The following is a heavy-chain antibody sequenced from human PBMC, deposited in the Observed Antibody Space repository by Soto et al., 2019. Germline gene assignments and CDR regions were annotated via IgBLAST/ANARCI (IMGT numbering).Heavy chain of an antibody. V-gene: IGHV4-4*02. CDR1: GGSVSSNNW. J-gene: IGHJ3*02. CDR2: IFHSGRS. D-gene: IGHD5-18*01. Sequence: SETLSLTCAVSGGSVSSNNWWSWVRQPPGKGLQWIGEIFHSGRSNYSPSLKSRVSMSLDKSEDQISLKLRSVTAADTAVYYCVSHVATAGYGAFDIWGQGTMVTVSS. CDR3: VSHVATAGYGAFDI.